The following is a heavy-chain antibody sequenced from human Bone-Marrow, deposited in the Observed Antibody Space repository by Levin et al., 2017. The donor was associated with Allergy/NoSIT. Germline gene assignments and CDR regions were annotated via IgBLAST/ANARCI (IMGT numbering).Heavy chain of an antibody. CDR3: TRDRLEYCSGASCYGMDV. Sequence: HSGGSLRLSCAASGFIFSTYGMHWVRQAPGKGLEWVAVIWHDGNDIFYSDSVKGRFTISRDNGDSMLFLQMNNLRTEDSGVYYCTRDRLEYCSGASCYGMDVWGQGTTVTVSS. CDR2: IWHDGNDI. V-gene: IGHV3-33*01. CDR1: GFIFSTYG. J-gene: IGHJ6*02. D-gene: IGHD2-15*01.